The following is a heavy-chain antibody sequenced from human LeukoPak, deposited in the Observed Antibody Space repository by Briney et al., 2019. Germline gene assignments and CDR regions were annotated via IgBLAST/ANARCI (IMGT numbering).Heavy chain of an antibody. V-gene: IGHV3-66*02. Sequence: PGGSLRLSCAASGFTVSSNYMTWVRQAPGKGLEWVSVIYGGGSTYYADSVKGRFTISRDNSKNTLYLQMNNLRGEDTAVYDCARASVIASHLPDYSGDGALVTASS. CDR2: IYGGGST. CDR1: GFTVSSNY. D-gene: IGHD6-6*01. J-gene: IGHJ4*01. CDR3: ARASVIASHLPDY.